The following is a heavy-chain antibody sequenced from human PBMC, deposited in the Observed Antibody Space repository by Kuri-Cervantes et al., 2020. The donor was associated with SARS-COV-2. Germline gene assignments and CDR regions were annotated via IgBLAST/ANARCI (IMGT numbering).Heavy chain of an antibody. CDR3: AGSSIAPNLFCCGMDG. V-gene: IGHV1-18*04. CDR1: GYTFTSYG. J-gene: IGHJ6*02. Sequence: ASVKVSCKASGYTFTSYGISRGRQAPGQGLEWMGWISAYNGNTNYAQKLQGRVTMTTDTSTRTAYMELRSLRYDDTAVYYCAGSSIAPNLFCCGMDGWGQGTTVTVSS. CDR2: ISAYNGNT. D-gene: IGHD3-10*01.